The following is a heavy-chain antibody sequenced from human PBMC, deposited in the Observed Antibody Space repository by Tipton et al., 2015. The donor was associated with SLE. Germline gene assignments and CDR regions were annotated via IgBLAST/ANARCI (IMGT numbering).Heavy chain of an antibody. CDR2: ITGRGGST. CDR3: ARHHWGDF. V-gene: IGHV3-23*01. J-gene: IGHJ4*02. D-gene: IGHD7-27*01. Sequence: SLRLSCAASGFVFSSYAMGWVRQAPGKGLEWVSGITGRGGSTYYADSVKGRFIVSRDASKNTLDLQMNSLRAEDTAVYYCARHHWGDFWGQGTLVTVSS. CDR1: GFVFSSYA.